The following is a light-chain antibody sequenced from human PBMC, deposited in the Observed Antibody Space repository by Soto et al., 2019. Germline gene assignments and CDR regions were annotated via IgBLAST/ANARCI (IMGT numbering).Light chain of an antibody. CDR1: QGITNY. CDR3: LQHHSYPLT. J-gene: IGKJ4*01. CDR2: AAS. Sequence: DIQMTQSPLAMSASVGDRVTITCWASQGITNYVAWFQQKPGKVPKRLISAASSLQSGVPSRFSGSGSGTEFTLTISSLQPEDFATYYCLQHHSYPLTFGGGTKVDIK. V-gene: IGKV1-17*03.